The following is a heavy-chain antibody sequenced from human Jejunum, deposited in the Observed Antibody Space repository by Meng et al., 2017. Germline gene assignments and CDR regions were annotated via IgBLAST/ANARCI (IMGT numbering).Heavy chain of an antibody. CDR3: ARERVTPTKGLDS. D-gene: IGHD1/OR15-1a*01. CDR1: GGSISSGSYY. V-gene: IGHV4-61*02. Sequence: SETLSLTCTVSGGSISSGSYYWNWIRQPAGKGLEWIGRIYFSGTTTYNPSLESRVTISVDTSNNQFSLKLTSVTAADMAVYYCARERVTPTKGLDSWGQGTLVTVSS. J-gene: IGHJ4*02. CDR2: IYFSGTT.